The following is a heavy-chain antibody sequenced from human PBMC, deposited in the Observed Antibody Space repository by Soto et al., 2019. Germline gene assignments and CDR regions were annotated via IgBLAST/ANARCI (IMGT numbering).Heavy chain of an antibody. CDR2: LFYSGNT. CDR1: GGSIRGRTSF. CDR3: ARLAGVTRFDY. D-gene: IGHD3-16*01. V-gene: IGHV4-39*01. Sequence: SETLSLTCTVSGGSIRGRTSFWGWIRQPPGKGLEWIGILFYSGNTFYNPSLKSRVTMSVDTSKNQFSLKLSSVTAADTAIYYCARLAGVTRFDYWGQGALVTVSS. J-gene: IGHJ4*02.